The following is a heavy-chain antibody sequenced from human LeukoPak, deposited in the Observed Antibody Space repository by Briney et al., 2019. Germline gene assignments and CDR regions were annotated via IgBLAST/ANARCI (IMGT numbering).Heavy chain of an antibody. CDR3: ARGTEKTRISGYYSFDH. D-gene: IGHD5-12*01. V-gene: IGHV4-4*07. CDR2: VYTSGTT. CDR1: GGSISGYF. J-gene: IGHJ4*02. Sequence: KSSETLSLTCTVSGGSISGYFWTWIRQPAGKELVWIGRVYTSGTTYYNPSLESRVTISLDTFNNQFSLRVTSVTAADTAIYYCARGTEKTRISGYYSFDHWGRGLLVTVSS.